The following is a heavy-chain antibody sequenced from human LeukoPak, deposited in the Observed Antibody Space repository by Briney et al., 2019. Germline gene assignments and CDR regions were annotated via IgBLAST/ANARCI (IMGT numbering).Heavy chain of an antibody. CDR3: ARETGDSSSWSDGFDI. Sequence: GGSLRLSCAASGFTFSSYAMSWVRQAPGKGLEWVSYITNSGNTIYYADSVKGRFTISRDNAQNSLYLQMNSLRAEDTAVYYCARETGDSSSWSDGFDIWGQGTMVTVSS. CDR1: GFTFSSYA. D-gene: IGHD6-13*01. J-gene: IGHJ3*02. CDR2: ITNSGNTI. V-gene: IGHV3-48*04.